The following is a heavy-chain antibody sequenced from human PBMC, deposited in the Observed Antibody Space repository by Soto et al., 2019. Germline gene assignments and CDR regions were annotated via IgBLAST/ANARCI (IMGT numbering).Heavy chain of an antibody. CDR3: VRDLLGSGGHFDF. V-gene: IGHV3-33*01. CDR2: IWYDGSNT. Sequence: PGGSLRLSCAASGFIFSSFGMHWVRQAPGKGLEWVAHIWYDGSNTYYADSVKGRFTISRDNSRNTLYLQMNSLSAEDTAVYHCVRDLLGSGGHFDFWGQGTPVTVSS. CDR1: GFIFSSFG. J-gene: IGHJ4*02. D-gene: IGHD7-27*01.